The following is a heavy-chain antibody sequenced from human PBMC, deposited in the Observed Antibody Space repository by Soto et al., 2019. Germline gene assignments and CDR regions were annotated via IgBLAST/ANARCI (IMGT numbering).Heavy chain of an antibody. CDR3: AHRQAGYNSGWNEGYFDY. CDR1: GFSLTTSGVG. D-gene: IGHD6-19*01. J-gene: IGHJ4*02. V-gene: IGHV2-5*02. CDR2: VYWDDDK. Sequence: QITLKESGPTLVKPTETLTLTCTFSGFSLTTSGVGVGWIRQPPGKALEWLAVVYWDDDKRYSPSLRSRLTITKDASKNQVVLTMTTMDPVDTATYYCAHRQAGYNSGWNEGYFDYWGQGTLVAVSS.